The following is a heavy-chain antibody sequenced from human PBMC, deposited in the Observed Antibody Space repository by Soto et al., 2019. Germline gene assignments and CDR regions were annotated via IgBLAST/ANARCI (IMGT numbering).Heavy chain of an antibody. CDR3: ARIQVAAAGTYYYYYYMDV. J-gene: IGHJ6*03. CDR1: GFSLSTSGVG. D-gene: IGHD6-13*01. Sequence: SGPTLVNPTQTLTLTCTFSGFSLSTSGVGVGWIRQPPGKALEWLALIYWDDDKHYSPSLKSRLTITKDTSKNQVVLTMTNMDPVDTATYYCARIQVAAAGTYYYYYYMDVWGKGTTVTVAS. CDR2: IYWDDDK. V-gene: IGHV2-5*02.